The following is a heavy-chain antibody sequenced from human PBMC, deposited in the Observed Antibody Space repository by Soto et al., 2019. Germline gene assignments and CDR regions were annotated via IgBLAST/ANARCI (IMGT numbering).Heavy chain of an antibody. Sequence: ASVKVSCKASGYTFTGYYMHWVRQAPGQGLEWMGWINPNSGGTNYAQKFQGWVTMTRDTSISTAYMELSRLRSDDTAVYYCARVGYDFWSGYYLPYWGQGTLVTV. CDR3: ARVGYDFWSGYYLPY. CDR2: INPNSGGT. CDR1: GYTFTGYY. D-gene: IGHD3-3*01. J-gene: IGHJ4*02. V-gene: IGHV1-2*04.